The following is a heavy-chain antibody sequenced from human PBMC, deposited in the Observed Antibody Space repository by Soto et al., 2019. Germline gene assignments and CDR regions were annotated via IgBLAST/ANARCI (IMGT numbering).Heavy chain of an antibody. CDR2: IYWDDDK. V-gene: IGHV2-5*02. Sequence: GSGPTLVNPTQTLTLTCTFSGFSLSTSGVGVGWIRQPPGKALEWLALIYWDDDKRYSPSLKSRLTITKDTSKNQVVLTMTNMDPVDTATYYCAHSRSVVVTATPNWFDPWGQGTLVTVSS. D-gene: IGHD2-21*02. J-gene: IGHJ5*02. CDR3: AHSRSVVVTATPNWFDP. CDR1: GFSLSTSGVG.